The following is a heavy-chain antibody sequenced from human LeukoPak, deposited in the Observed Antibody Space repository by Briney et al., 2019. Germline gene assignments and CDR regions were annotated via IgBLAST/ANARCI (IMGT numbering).Heavy chain of an antibody. CDR1: GGSLSSSRDF. V-gene: IGHV4-39*01. CDR3: ARQHSVLRFLEWLLYWDY. Sequence: SETLPLTCSVSGGSLSSSRDFWGRIRQPPGKGLEWIGRIYYSGSTYYNPSLKSQVTISVDTSMNQFSLKLSSVTAADTAVYYCARQHSVLRFLEWLLYWDYWGQGTLVTVSS. D-gene: IGHD3-3*01. CDR2: IYYSGST. J-gene: IGHJ4*02.